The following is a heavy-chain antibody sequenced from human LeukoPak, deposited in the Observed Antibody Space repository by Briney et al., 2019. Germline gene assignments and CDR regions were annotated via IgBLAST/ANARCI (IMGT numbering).Heavy chain of an antibody. CDR2: ITSSSSYI. D-gene: IGHD1-26*01. Sequence: PGGSLRLSCAASGFTFSSYSMNWVRQAPGKGLEWVPSITSSSSYIYYADSVKGRFTISRDNAKNSLYLQMDSLRVEDTAEYYCARDPYSGNYGAYYYYMDVWGKGTTVTVSS. CDR3: ARDPYSGNYGAYYYYMDV. V-gene: IGHV3-21*06. CDR1: GFTFSSYS. J-gene: IGHJ6*03.